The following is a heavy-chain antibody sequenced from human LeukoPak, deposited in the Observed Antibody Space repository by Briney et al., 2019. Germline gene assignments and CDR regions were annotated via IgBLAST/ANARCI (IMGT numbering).Heavy chain of an antibody. CDR1: GYTFTGYY. D-gene: IGHD4-17*01. CDR3: ARDWGDYGDYYDY. Sequence: ASVKASCKASGYTFTGYYMHWVRQAPGQGLEWMGWINPNSGGTNYAQKFQGRVTMTRDTSISTAYMELSRLRSDDTAVYYCARDWGDYGDYYDYWGQGTLVTVSS. J-gene: IGHJ4*02. V-gene: IGHV1-2*02. CDR2: INPNSGGT.